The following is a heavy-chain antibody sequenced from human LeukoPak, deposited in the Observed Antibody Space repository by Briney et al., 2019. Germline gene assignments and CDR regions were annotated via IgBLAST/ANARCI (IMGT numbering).Heavy chain of an antibody. J-gene: IGHJ6*03. CDR3: ARDRTMVRGTYYYYYMDV. CDR1: GGTFSSYA. V-gene: IGHV1-69*13. Sequence: SVKVSCKASGGTFSSYAISWVRQAPGQGLEWMGGIIPIFGTANYAQKFQGRVTITADESTSTAYMELSSLRSEDTAVYYCARDRTMVRGTYYYYYMDVWGKGTTVTVSS. D-gene: IGHD3-10*01. CDR2: IIPIFGTA.